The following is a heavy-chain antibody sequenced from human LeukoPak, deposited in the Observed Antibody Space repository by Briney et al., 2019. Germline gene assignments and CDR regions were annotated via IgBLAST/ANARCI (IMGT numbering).Heavy chain of an antibody. D-gene: IGHD5-18*01. CDR2: ISYDGSNK. V-gene: IGHV3-30*18. J-gene: IGHJ2*01. CDR1: EFTFSSYG. CDR3: AKPGRNSEYSYDPWYFDL. Sequence: GGSLRLSCAASEFTFSSYGMHWVRQAPGKGLEWVAIISYDGSNKYYADSVKGRFTISRDNSKNTLYLQMNSLRAEDTAVYYCAKPGRNSEYSYDPWYFDLWGRGTLVTVSS.